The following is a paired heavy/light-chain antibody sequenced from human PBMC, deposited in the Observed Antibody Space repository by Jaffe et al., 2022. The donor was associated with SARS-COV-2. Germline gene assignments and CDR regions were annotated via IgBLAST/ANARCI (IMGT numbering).Heavy chain of an antibody. CDR1: GFTFSDYY. D-gene: IGHD5-12*01. CDR3: ARDLNLEMATISGGYFDY. V-gene: IGHV3-11*01. Sequence: QVQLVESGGGLVKPGGSLRLSCAASGFTFSDYYMSWIRQAPGKGLEWVSYISSSGSTIYYADSVKGRFTISRDNAKNSLYLQMNSLRAEDTAVYYCARDLNLEMATISGGYFDYWGQGTLVTVSS. CDR2: ISSSGSTI. J-gene: IGHJ4*02.
Light chain of an antibody. J-gene: IGKJ1*01. CDR2: GAS. V-gene: IGKV3-20*01. CDR1: QSVSSSY. Sequence: EIVLTQSPGTLSLSPGERATLSCRASQSVSSSYLAWYQQKPGQAPRLLIYGASSRATGIPDRFSGSGSGTDFTLTISRLEPEDFAVYYCQQYGSSPPRTFGQGTKVEIK. CDR3: QQYGSSPPRT.